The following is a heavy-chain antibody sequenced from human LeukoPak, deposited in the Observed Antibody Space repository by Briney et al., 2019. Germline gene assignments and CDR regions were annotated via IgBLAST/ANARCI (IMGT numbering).Heavy chain of an antibody. CDR3: AKVGRIYCGGDCYGFDY. CDR1: GFTFSSYA. Sequence: PGGSLRLSCAASGFTFSSYAMSWVRQAPGKGLEWVSAISGSGGSTYSADSVKGRFTISRDNSKNTLYLQMNSLRAEDTAVYYCAKVGRIYCGGDCYGFDYWGQGTLVTVSS. CDR2: ISGSGGST. J-gene: IGHJ4*02. D-gene: IGHD2-21*02. V-gene: IGHV3-23*01.